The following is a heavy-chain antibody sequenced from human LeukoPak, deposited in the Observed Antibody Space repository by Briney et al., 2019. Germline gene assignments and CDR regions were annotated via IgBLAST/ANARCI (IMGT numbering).Heavy chain of an antibody. CDR2: IYYSGST. CDR1: GGSISSYY. Sequence: TSETLSLPCTVSGGSISSYYWSWIRQPPGKGLEWIGYIYYSGSTNYNPSLKSRVTISVDTSKNQFSLKLSSVTAADTAVYYCARGFGYSSSWYGYWGQGTLVTVSS. D-gene: IGHD6-13*01. CDR3: ARGFGYSSSWYGY. V-gene: IGHV4-59*01. J-gene: IGHJ4*02.